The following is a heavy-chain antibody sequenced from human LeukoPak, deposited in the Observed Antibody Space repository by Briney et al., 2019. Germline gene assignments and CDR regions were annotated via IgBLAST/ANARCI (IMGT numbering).Heavy chain of an antibody. CDR3: AKRGQFIAVAGTDY. D-gene: IGHD6-19*01. Sequence: GGSLRLSCAASGFTFSSYGMSWVRQAPGKGLEWVSAISGSGGSTYYADSVKGRFTISRDNSKNTLYLQMNSLRAEDTAVYYCAKRGQFIAVAGTDYWGQGTLVTVSS. J-gene: IGHJ4*02. V-gene: IGHV3-23*01. CDR1: GFTFSSYG. CDR2: ISGSGGST.